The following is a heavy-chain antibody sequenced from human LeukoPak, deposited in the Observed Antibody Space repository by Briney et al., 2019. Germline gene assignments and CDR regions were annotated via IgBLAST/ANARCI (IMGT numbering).Heavy chain of an antibody. V-gene: IGHV3-7*01. CDR1: GFIFSNYW. D-gene: IGHD1-1*01. J-gene: IGHJ4*02. Sequence: GGSLRLSCAASGFIFSNYWLTWVRQAPGKGLEWVANTNKDGSDKYYVDSVKGRFTISRDNTKNSLHLQMNSLRVEDTALYYCVRDFSLTRLERPFDSWGQGTLVTVSS. CDR3: VRDFSLTRLERPFDS. CDR2: TNKDGSDK.